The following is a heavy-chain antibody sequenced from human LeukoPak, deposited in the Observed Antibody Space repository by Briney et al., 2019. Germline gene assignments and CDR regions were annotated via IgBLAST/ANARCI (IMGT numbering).Heavy chain of an antibody. CDR1: GDSISTSYY. CDR2: IYHSGIT. Sequence: PSETLSLTCAVSGDSISTSYYWGWVRQPPGKGLEWIGEIYHSGITNYNPSLKSRVTISVDTSKNQFSLKLSSVTAADTAVYYCARVGFDLPYYYYMDVWGKGTTVTVSS. CDR3: ARVGFDLPYYYYMDV. J-gene: IGHJ6*03. D-gene: IGHD3-9*01. V-gene: IGHV4-4*02.